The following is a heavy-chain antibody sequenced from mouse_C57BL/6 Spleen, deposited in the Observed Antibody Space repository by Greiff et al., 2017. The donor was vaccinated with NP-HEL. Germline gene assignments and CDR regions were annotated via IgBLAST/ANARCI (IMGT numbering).Heavy chain of an antibody. V-gene: IGHV1-50*01. J-gene: IGHJ1*03. Sequence: QVQLQQPGAELVKPGASVKLSCKASGYTFTSYWMQWVKQRPGQGLEWIGEIDPSDSYTNYNQKFKGKATLTVDTSSSTAYMQLSSLTSEDSAVYYCARWGLTGTSSYWYFDVWGTGTTVTVSS. D-gene: IGHD4-1*01. CDR3: ARWGLTGTSSYWYFDV. CDR2: IDPSDSYT. CDR1: GYTFTSYW.